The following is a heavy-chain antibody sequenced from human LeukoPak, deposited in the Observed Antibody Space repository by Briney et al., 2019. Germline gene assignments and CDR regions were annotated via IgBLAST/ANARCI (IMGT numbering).Heavy chain of an antibody. Sequence: GGSLRLSCAASGYTFSSYGMHWVRQAPGKGLEWVAVIWYDGSNKYYADSVKGRFTISRDNSKNTLYLQMNSLRAEDTAVYYCARDQYSSSSGADYWGQGTLVTVSS. D-gene: IGHD6-6*01. V-gene: IGHV3-33*01. CDR1: GYTFSSYG. J-gene: IGHJ4*02. CDR2: IWYDGSNK. CDR3: ARDQYSSSSGADY.